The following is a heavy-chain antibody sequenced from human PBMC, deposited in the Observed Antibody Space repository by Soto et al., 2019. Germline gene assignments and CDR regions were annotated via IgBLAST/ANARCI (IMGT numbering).Heavy chain of an antibody. V-gene: IGHV3-11*01. CDR2: ISSSGSST. D-gene: IGHD5-12*01. CDR1: GFTFSDNY. J-gene: IGHJ6*03. CDR3: ARDFKVATGYYYMDV. Sequence: GGSLRLSCAASGFTFSDNYMSWIRQAPGKGLEWVSYISSSGSSTHYQDSVKGRITISRDNAKNSLYLQMNSLRVEDTAVYYCARDFKVATGYYYMDVWGKGTTVTVSS.